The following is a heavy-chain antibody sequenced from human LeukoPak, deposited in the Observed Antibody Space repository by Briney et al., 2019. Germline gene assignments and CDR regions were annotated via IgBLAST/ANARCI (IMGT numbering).Heavy chain of an antibody. CDR3: AADSRRSSGWFLPDRFDI. D-gene: IGHD6-19*01. CDR1: GYTLTDLS. CDR2: FDPEAGET. V-gene: IGHV1-24*01. J-gene: IGHJ3*02. Sequence: ASVKVSCKVSGYTLTDLSMHWVRQTPGSGPEWMGGFDPEAGETVYAQKFQGRVTMTDDTSTDTAYMELCSLRSEDTAVYYCAADSRRSSGWFLPDRFDIWGQGTKVTVSS.